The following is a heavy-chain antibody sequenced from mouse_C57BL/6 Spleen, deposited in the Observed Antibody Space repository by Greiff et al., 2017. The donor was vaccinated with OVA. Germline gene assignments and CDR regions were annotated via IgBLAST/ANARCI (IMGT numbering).Heavy chain of an antibody. Sequence: QVQLKQSGPELVKPGASVKISCKASGYAFSSSWMNWVKQRPGKGLEWIGRIYPGDGDTNYNLKFKGKATLTADKSSSTAYMQLSSLTSEDSAVYFCASYEYDGYLDVWGTGTTVTVSS. V-gene: IGHV1-82*01. CDR2: IYPGDGDT. J-gene: IGHJ1*03. D-gene: IGHD2-4*01. CDR1: GYAFSSSW. CDR3: ASYEYDGYLDV.